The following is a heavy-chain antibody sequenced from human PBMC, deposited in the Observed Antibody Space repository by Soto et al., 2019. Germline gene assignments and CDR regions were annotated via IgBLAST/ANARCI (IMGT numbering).Heavy chain of an antibody. J-gene: IGHJ4*02. CDR3: AIYYSDRRGYYPV. V-gene: IGHV3-33*01. CDR2: IWSDGSNK. Sequence: QVQLVESGGGVVQPGRSLRLSGAASGFTFSSYGIHWVRQAPGKGLEWVAVIWSDGSNKYYADSVKGRFTISRDNSKNTMYLQMNSLRSEDTAVYYCAIYYSDRRGYYPVWGQGTLVTVSS. D-gene: IGHD3-22*01. CDR1: GFTFSSYG.